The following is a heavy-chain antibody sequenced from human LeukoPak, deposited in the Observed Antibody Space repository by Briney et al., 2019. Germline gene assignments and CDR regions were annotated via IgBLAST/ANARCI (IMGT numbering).Heavy chain of an antibody. CDR1: GFTVSTNY. CDR3: ARAGDYGSGSSKVFY. J-gene: IGHJ4*02. V-gene: IGHV3-53*01. CDR2: IYSGGST. Sequence: GGSLRLSCAASGFTVSTNYMTWVRRAPGKGLEGVSVIYSGGSTYYADSVKGRFTISRDNSNNTLYLQMTSLRAEDTAVYYCARAGDYGSGSSKVFYWGQGTLVTVSS. D-gene: IGHD3-10*01.